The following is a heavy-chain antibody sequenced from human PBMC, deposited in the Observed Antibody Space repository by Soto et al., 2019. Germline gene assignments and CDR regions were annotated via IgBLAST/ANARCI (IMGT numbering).Heavy chain of an antibody. J-gene: IGHJ6*03. CDR3: ARVVNYFLYSDYYYYMDV. Sequence: SETLSLTCTVSGGSISSYSWSWIRQPPGKGLEWIGYIYYSGSTNYNPSLKSRVTISVDTSKNQFSLKLSSVTTADTAVYYCARVVNYFLYSDYYYYMDVWGKGTTVTVSS. CDR1: GGSISSYS. D-gene: IGHD4-4*01. CDR2: IYYSGST. V-gene: IGHV4-59*01.